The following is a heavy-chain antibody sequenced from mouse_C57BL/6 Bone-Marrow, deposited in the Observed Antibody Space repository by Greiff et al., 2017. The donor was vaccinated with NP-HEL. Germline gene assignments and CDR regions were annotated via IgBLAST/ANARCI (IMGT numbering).Heavy chain of an antibody. Sequence: QVQLKESGAELARPGASVKLSCKASGYTFTSYGISWVKQRTGQGLEWIGEIYPRSGNTYYNEKFKGKATLTADKSSSTAYMELRSLTSEDSAVYFCARRGYGSSLSYIDYWGQGTTLTVSS. J-gene: IGHJ2*01. CDR1: GYTFTSYG. V-gene: IGHV1-81*01. CDR2: IYPRSGNT. CDR3: ARRGYGSSLSYIDY. D-gene: IGHD1-1*01.